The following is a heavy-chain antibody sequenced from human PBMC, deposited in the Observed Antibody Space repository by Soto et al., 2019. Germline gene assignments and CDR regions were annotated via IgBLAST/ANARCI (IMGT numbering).Heavy chain of an antibody. J-gene: IGHJ2*01. CDR3: ARIRGKYGGNSGSYWYFDL. V-gene: IGHV2-70*01. Sequence: SGPTLVNPTQTLTLTCTFSGFSLSTSGVGVGWIRQPPGKALEWLALIDWDDDKYYSTSLKTRLTISKDTSKNQVVLTMTNMDPVDTATYYCARIRGKYGGNSGSYWYFDLWGRGTLVTVDS. CDR1: GFSLSTSGVG. CDR2: IDWDDDK. D-gene: IGHD2-21*02.